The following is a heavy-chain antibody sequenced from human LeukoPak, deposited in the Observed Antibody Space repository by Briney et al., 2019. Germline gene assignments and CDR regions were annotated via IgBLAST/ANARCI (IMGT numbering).Heavy chain of an antibody. CDR3: ARLSSYRYHNFDY. Sequence: SETLSLTCAVYGGSFSGYYWSWVRQAPGKGLEWSGEINHSGSTNYNPSLMRRGTISVDTSKTQFSLKLSSVTAADTAVYYCARLSSYRYHNFDYWGQGTLVTVSS. CDR2: INHSGST. V-gene: IGHV4-34*01. J-gene: IGHJ4*02. CDR1: GGSFSGYY. D-gene: IGHD5-18*01.